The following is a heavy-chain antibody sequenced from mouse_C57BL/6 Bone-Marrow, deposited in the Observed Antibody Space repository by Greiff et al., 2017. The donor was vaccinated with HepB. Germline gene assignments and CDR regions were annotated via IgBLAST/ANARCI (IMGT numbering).Heavy chain of an antibody. D-gene: IGHD1-1*01. Sequence: QVQLQQSGPELARPWASVKISCQAFYTFSRRVHFAIRDTNYWMQWVKQRPGQGLEWIGAIYPGNGDTSYNQKFKGKATLTADKSSSTAYMQLSSLTSEDSAVYYWAYYDYGSRDWYFDVWGTGTTVTVSS. CDR1: YTFSRRVH. V-gene: IGHV1-87*01. J-gene: IGHJ1*03. CDR3: SEDSAVYYWAYYDYGSRDWYFDV. CDR2: GQGLEWIG.